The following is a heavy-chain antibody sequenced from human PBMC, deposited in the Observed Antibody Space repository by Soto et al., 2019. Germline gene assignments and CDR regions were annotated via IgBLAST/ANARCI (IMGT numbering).Heavy chain of an antibody. D-gene: IGHD1-26*01. CDR3: AREDSGGLDY. J-gene: IGHJ4*02. Sequence: ASVKVSCKASGYTFSNYGISWVRQAPGQGLEWMGWFSSYNGDARYAQNLQGRVTMTTDTSTSTAYMELWSLRPDDTAVYYCAREDSGGLDYWGQGTLVTVSS. CDR2: FSSYNGDA. CDR1: GYTFSNYG. V-gene: IGHV1-18*01.